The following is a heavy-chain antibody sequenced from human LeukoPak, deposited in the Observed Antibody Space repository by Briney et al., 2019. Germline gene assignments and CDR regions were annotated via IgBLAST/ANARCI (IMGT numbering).Heavy chain of an antibody. CDR1: GGSISSYH. Sequence: SETLSLTCNVSGGSISSYHWSWIRQPPGKGLEWIGYIYYSGSTNYNPSLKSRVTISVDTSKNQFSLKLSSVTAADTAVYYCARETSQKGAHYMDVWGKGTTVTISS. D-gene: IGHD3-16*01. V-gene: IGHV4-59*01. J-gene: IGHJ6*03. CDR3: ARETSQKGAHYMDV. CDR2: IYYSGST.